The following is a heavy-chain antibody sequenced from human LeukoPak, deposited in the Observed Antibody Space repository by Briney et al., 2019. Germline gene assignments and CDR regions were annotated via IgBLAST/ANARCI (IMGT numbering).Heavy chain of an antibody. CDR3: AKDPTHYRVWDYYETIGLSY. CDR1: GFTFSSYG. Sequence: GGSLRLSCAASGFTFSSYGIHSVRQAPGKGLEWVAFIRYDGSNKYYAASVKGRFTISRDNSKNTLNLQMNSLRAEDTAVYYCAKDPTHYRVWDYYETIGLSYWGQGTLVTVSS. J-gene: IGHJ4*02. CDR2: IRYDGSNK. V-gene: IGHV3-30*02. D-gene: IGHD3-22*01.